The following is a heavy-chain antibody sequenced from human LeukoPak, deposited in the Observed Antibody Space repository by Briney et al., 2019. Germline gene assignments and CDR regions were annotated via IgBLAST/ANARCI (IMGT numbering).Heavy chain of an antibody. CDR2: ISAYNGNA. J-gene: IGHJ4*02. V-gene: IGHV1-18*01. D-gene: IGHD6-19*01. CDR1: GYTFTSYG. Sequence: ASVKVSCKASGYTFTSYGISWVRQAPGQGLEWMGWISAYNGNANYAQKLQGRVTMTTDTSTSTAYMELRSLRSDDTAVYYCASSGSQWLRREFDYWGQGTLVTVSS. CDR3: ASSGSQWLRREFDY.